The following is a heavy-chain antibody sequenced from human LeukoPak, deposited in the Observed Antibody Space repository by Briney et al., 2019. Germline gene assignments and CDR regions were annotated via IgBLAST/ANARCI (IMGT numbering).Heavy chain of an antibody. CDR1: GFTFTNIW. V-gene: IGHV3-74*01. CDR3: GLSMVRGLSPDY. Sequence: HPGRSLRLSCAGSGFTFTNIWMQWVRQAPGKGRVGVSGINSDASSTNYADSVKGRFTISRDNATNTLYLQMDRLRDEDTAVYYCGLSMVRGLSPDYWGQGTLVTVSS. D-gene: IGHD3-10*01. J-gene: IGHJ4*02. CDR2: INSDASST.